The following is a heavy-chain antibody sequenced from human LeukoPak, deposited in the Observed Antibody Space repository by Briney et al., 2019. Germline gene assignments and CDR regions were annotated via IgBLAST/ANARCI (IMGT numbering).Heavy chain of an antibody. V-gene: IGHV3-23*01. CDR2: ISGSGGST. CDR1: GFTFSSYN. D-gene: IGHD6-19*01. Sequence: GGSLRLSCAASGFTFSSYNMNWVRQAPGKGLEWVSAISGSGGSTYYADSVKGRFTISRDNSKNTLYLQMNSLRAEDTAVYYCAKARTVARTDYWGQGTLVTVSS. J-gene: IGHJ4*02. CDR3: AKARTVARTDY.